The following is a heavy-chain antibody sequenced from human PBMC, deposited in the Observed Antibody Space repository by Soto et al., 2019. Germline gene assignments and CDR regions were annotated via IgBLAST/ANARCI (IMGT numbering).Heavy chain of an antibody. V-gene: IGHV4-34*01. CDR2: IKHSGST. CDR1: GGSFSGYY. CDR3: ASSMDTIIYYYYGMDV. Sequence: QVQLQQWGAGLLKPSETLSLTCAVYGGSFSGYYWSWIRQPPGKGLEWIGEIKHSGSTNYNPSLNSRVTISVDTSKHQFSLKLSSVTAADTAVYYCASSMDTIIYYYYGMDVWDQGTTVTVSS. J-gene: IGHJ6*02. D-gene: IGHD5-12*01.